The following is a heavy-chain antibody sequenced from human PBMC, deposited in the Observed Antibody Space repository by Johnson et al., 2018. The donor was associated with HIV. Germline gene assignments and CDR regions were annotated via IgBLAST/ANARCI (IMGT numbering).Heavy chain of an antibody. D-gene: IGHD6-13*01. CDR2: INEDESKK. CDR1: GFSLSGYW. Sequence: VQLVESGGGLVQPGGSLRLSCTTSGFSLSGYWMTWVRQAPGKGLEWVANINEDESKKNYMDSVRGRFTISRDYTRNSLDLQMNSLRVEDTAVYFCARDVGTGDSTIWYDAFDMWGHGTMVTVSS. J-gene: IGHJ3*02. V-gene: IGHV3-7*05. CDR3: ARDVGTGDSTIWYDAFDM.